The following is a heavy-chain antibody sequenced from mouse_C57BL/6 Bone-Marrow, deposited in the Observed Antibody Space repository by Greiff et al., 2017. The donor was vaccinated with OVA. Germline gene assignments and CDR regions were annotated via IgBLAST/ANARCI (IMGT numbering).Heavy chain of an antibody. D-gene: IGHD3-3*01. V-gene: IGHV1-55*01. J-gene: IGHJ3*01. CDR1: GYTFTSYW. CDR2: IYPGSGST. Sequence: QVQLQQPGAELVKPGASVKMSCKASGYTFTSYWITWVKQRPGQGLEWIGDIYPGSGSTNYNEKFKSKATLTVDTSSSTAYMQLSSLTSEDSAVYYSARWGGRGAWFAYWGQGTLVTVSA. CDR3: ARWGGRGAWFAY.